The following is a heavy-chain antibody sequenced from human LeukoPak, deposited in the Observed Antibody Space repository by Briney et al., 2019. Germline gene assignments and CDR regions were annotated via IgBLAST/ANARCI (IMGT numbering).Heavy chain of an antibody. V-gene: IGHV4-59*01. CDR1: SIXXXX. CDR3: ARSTWLLDK. Sequence: SIXXXXWSWXXXPPGKXLEWVGYIYYSGSTNYNPSLKSRVTISLDTSKNQFSLKLSSVTAADTAVYYCARSTWLLDKWGQGTLVTVSS. CDR2: IYYSGST. D-gene: IGHD3-22*01. J-gene: IGHJ4*02.